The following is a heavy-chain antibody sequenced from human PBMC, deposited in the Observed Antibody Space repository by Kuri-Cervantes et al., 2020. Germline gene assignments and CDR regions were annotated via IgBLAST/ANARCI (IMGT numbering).Heavy chain of an antibody. J-gene: IGHJ3*02. CDR1: GYTFTSYG. CDR3: ASTGGSDAFDI. Sequence: SVKVSCKASGYTFTSYGISWVRQAPGQGLEWMGGIIPIFGTANYAQKFQGRVTITADKSASTAYMELSSLRSEDTAVYYCASTGGSDAFDIWGQGTMVTVSS. V-gene: IGHV1-69*06. D-gene: IGHD1-14*01. CDR2: IIPIFGTA.